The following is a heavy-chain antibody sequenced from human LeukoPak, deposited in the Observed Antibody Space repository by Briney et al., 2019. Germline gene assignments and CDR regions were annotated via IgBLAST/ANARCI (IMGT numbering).Heavy chain of an antibody. CDR3: ATLGYYFDDTGYSPSFNY. Sequence: GGSLRLSCAASGVTISNYWRSWVRQAPGQGLQWVANIKQDGSEKYYVDSVKGRFTTSRDNTKNSLYLQMNSLRAEDTAVYYCATLGYYFDDTGYSPSFNYWGRGTLVTVSS. CDR2: IKQDGSEK. D-gene: IGHD3-22*01. V-gene: IGHV3-7*01. J-gene: IGHJ4*02. CDR1: GVTISNYW.